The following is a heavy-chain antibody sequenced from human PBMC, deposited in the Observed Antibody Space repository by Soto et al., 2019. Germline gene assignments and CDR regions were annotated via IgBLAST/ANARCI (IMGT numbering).Heavy chain of an antibody. CDR1: GYSISSGYY. D-gene: IGHD3-22*01. Sequence: PSETLSLTCAVSGYSISSGYYWCFIRQPPGKGLEWIGSIYHSGSTYYNPSLKSRVTISVDTSKNQFSLKLSSVTAADTAVYYCARATFAIYYDRSGYYYGGNAFDIWGQGTMVTVSS. J-gene: IGHJ3*02. CDR2: IYHSGST. CDR3: ARATFAIYYDRSGYYYGGNAFDI. V-gene: IGHV4-38-2*01.